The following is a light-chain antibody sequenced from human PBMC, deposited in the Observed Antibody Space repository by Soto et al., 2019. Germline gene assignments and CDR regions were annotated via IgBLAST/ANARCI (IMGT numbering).Light chain of an antibody. V-gene: IGLV2-14*01. CDR1: NSDVGGYNY. CDR2: EVS. J-gene: IGLJ2*01. CDR3: SSYRSANTVV. Sequence: QSVLTQPASVSGSPGQSITISCTGTNSDVGGYNYVSWYQQHPGKAPKLMISEVSDRPSGISTRFSGSKSGNTASLTISGLQAEDEADYYCSSYRSANTVVFGGGTKVTVL.